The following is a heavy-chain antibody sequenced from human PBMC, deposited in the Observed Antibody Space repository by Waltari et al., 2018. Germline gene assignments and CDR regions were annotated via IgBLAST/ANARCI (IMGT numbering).Heavy chain of an antibody. V-gene: IGHV4-34*01. CDR2: INHSGNT. J-gene: IGHJ1*01. Sequence: QVQLQQWGAGLLKPSETLSLTCAVYGGSFSGYYWSWIRQPPGKGLEWSGEINHSGNTNSNPSLKSRVTISVDTSQNQFSLKLTSVTAADTAVYYCARGQWSRYCTRTTCLEYFQHWGQGTLVTVSS. D-gene: IGHD2-2*01. CDR1: GGSFSGYY. CDR3: ARGQWSRYCTRTTCLEYFQH.